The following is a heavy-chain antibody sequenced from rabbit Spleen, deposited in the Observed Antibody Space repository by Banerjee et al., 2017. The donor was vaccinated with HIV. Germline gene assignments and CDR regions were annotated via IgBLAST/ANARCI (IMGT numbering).Heavy chain of an antibody. J-gene: IGHJ4*01. V-gene: IGHV1S45*01. CDR2: IDPIFGGT. D-gene: IGHD4-1*01. Sequence: QEQLVEYGGDLVQPEGSLTLTCKASGLDFSSSYWICWVRQAPGKGLEWIGYIDPIFGGTYYASWVNGRFTISSHNAQNTLFLQLNSLTAADTATYFCVREVAAKFNLWGPGTLVTVS. CDR3: VREVAAKFNL. CDR1: GLDFSSSYW.